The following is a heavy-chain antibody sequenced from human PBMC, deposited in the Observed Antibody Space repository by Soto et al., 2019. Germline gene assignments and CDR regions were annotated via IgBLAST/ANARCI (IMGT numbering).Heavy chain of an antibody. CDR3: ARGGYYDDSSGYYSAGVGAFDI. Sequence: SETLSLTCTVSGGSISSGGYYWSWIRQHPGKGLEWIGYIYYSGSTYYNPSLKSRVTISVDTSKNQFSLKLSSVTAADTAVYDCARGGYYDDSSGYYSAGVGAFDIWGQGRMVAV. D-gene: IGHD3-22*01. CDR1: GGSISSGGYY. J-gene: IGHJ3*02. CDR2: IYYSGST. V-gene: IGHV4-31*03.